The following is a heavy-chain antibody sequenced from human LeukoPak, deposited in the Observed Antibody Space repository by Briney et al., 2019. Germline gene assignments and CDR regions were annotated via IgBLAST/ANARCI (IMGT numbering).Heavy chain of an antibody. Sequence: RPGGSLRLSCAASGFTFSSYWMSWVRQAPGKGLEWVANIKQDGSEKYYVDSVKGRFTISRDNAKNSLYLQMNSLRAEDTAVYYCASSGVLLWFGEYFDYWGQGTLVTVSS. CDR1: GFTFSSYW. CDR3: ASSGVLLWFGEYFDY. J-gene: IGHJ4*02. D-gene: IGHD3-10*01. CDR2: IKQDGSEK. V-gene: IGHV3-7*01.